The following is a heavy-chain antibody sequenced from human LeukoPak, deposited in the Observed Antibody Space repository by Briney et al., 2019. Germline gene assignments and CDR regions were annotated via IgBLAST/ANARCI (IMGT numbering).Heavy chain of an antibody. CDR2: IFHSGST. Sequence: SETLSLTCTVSGGSITSTCYSSGWIRQPPGKGLEWIGSIFHSGSTYYSPSLKSRVTISVDTSENHFSLKMSSVTAADTAVYYCAGRAIFGVDRSFDYWGQGTLVTVSS. CDR3: AGRAIFGVDRSFDY. V-gene: IGHV4-39*02. D-gene: IGHD3-3*01. CDR1: GGSITSTCYS. J-gene: IGHJ4*02.